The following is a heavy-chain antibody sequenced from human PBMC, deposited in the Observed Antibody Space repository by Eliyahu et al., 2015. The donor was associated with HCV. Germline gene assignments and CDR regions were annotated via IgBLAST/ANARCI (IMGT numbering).Heavy chain of an antibody. Sequence: EMQLLESGGGLVQPGGXLXXSCVASGFTFSAYXMEWVRXXPGKGLXWVSTINTDGSGTYYADSVKGRFTISRDNSKNTVYLQMHSLRAEDTAIYYCTRVLSRYFDLWGRGTLVKVSS. V-gene: IGHV3-23*01. CDR1: GFTFSAYX. D-gene: IGHD2/OR15-2a*01. CDR3: TRVLSRYFDL. CDR2: INTDGSGT. J-gene: IGHJ2*01.